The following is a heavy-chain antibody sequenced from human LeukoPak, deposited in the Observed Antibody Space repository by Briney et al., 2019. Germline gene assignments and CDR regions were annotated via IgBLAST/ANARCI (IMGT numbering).Heavy chain of an antibody. CDR3: ARGHCGGDCYSAQTYHAFDI. CDR1: GFTFSNYY. J-gene: IGHJ3*02. CDR2: ISSSGSTI. Sequence: GGSLRLSCAASGFTFSNYYMSWIRQAPGKGLEWVSYISSSGSTIYYADSVKGRFTISRDNAKNSLYLQMNSLRAEDTAVYYCARGHCGGDCYSAQTYHAFDIWGQGTMVTVSS. V-gene: IGHV3-11*01. D-gene: IGHD2-21*02.